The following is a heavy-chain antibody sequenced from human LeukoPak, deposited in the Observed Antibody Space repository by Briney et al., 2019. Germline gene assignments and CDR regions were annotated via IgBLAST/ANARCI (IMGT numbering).Heavy chain of an antibody. Sequence: ASVKVSCQASGYTFIDYGITWVRQAPGQGLEWMGWISAYNGNTNYAQKLQGRVTMTTDTSTSTAYMELRSLRSDDTAVYYCARQLSGYENYYYYYYMDVWGKGTTVTVSS. D-gene: IGHD5-12*01. J-gene: IGHJ6*03. CDR1: GYTFIDYG. CDR3: ARQLSGYENYYYYYYMDV. V-gene: IGHV1-18*01. CDR2: ISAYNGNT.